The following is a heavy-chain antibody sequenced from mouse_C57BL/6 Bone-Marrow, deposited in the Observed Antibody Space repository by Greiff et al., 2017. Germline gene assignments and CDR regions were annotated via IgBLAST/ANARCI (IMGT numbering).Heavy chain of an antibody. CDR2: ISDGGSYT. D-gene: IGHD2-2*01. V-gene: IGHV5-4*01. CDR3: ERDGWLRRDYFDY. Sequence: EVKLVESGGGLVKPGGSLKLSCAASGFTFSSYAMSWVRQTPEKRLEWVATISDGGSYTYYPDNVKGRFTISRDNAKNNLYLQMSHLKSEDTAMYYCERDGWLRRDYFDYWGQGTTLTVSS. J-gene: IGHJ2*01. CDR1: GFTFSSYA.